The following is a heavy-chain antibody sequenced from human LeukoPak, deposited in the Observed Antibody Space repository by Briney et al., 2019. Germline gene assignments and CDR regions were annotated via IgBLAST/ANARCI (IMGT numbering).Heavy chain of an antibody. CDR1: GFTFSSYA. CDR2: ISGSGGST. Sequence: GGSLRLSCAASGFTFSSYAMSWVRQAPGKGLEWVSAISGSGGSTYYADSVKGRFTISRDNSKNTLHLQMNSLRAEDKAVYYCAKDAKPYYYDSSGYYYAGAFDIWGQGTMVTVSS. J-gene: IGHJ3*02. D-gene: IGHD3-22*01. CDR3: AKDAKPYYYDSSGYYYAGAFDI. V-gene: IGHV3-23*01.